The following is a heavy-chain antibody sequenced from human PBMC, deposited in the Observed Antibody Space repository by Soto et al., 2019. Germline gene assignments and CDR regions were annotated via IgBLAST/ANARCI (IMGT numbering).Heavy chain of an antibody. J-gene: IGHJ4*02. CDR3: AREVTYYFDY. D-gene: IGHD5-18*01. Sequence: SEALALTCTVSGASISSYYWSLIRQPPEKGLERSGNIYYSGSTNYNPSLKSRVTISVDTSKNQFSLKLSSVTAADTAVYYCAREVTYYFDYWGQGTLVTVSS. CDR1: GASISSYY. V-gene: IGHV4-59*01. CDR2: IYYSGST.